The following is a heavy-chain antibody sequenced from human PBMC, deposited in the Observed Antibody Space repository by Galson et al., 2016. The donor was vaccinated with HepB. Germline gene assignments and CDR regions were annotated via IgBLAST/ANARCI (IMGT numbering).Heavy chain of an antibody. CDR2: ISGDGSAI. V-gene: IGHV3-48*02. CDR3: ARGYGANSLDN. D-gene: IGHD4-23*01. Sequence: SLRLSCAASGFSFSTYNMIWVRQPPGKGLEWVSYISGDGSAIYYADSVKGRFTISRDSAKDSLSLQMHSLRDEDTAVYYCARGYGANSLDNWGQGTLVTVSS. CDR1: GFSFSTYN. J-gene: IGHJ4*02.